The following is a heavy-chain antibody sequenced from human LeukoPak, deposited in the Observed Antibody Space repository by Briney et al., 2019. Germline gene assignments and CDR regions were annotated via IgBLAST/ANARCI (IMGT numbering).Heavy chain of an antibody. CDR2: ISSSSSTI. CDR1: GFTFSSYI. V-gene: IGHV3-48*04. CDR3: ARDTRGITMIVGGFDP. J-gene: IGHJ5*02. Sequence: GGSLRLSCAASGFTFSSYIMNWVRQAPGKGLEWVSYISSSSSTIHYADSVKGRFTISRDNAKNSLYLQMNSLRAEDTAVYYCARDTRGITMIVGGFDPWGQGTLVTVSS. D-gene: IGHD3-22*01.